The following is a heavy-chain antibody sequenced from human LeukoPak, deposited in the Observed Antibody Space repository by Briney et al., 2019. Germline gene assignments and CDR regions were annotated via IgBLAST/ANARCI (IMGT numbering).Heavy chain of an antibody. CDR1: GFTFSSYT. Sequence: SGGSLRLSCAASGFTFSSYTMHWVRQAPGKGLEWVAVMSYDGSNKDYADSVKGRFTISRDNSKNTLYLQMNSLRVEDTAVYYCAKDRYGFWSGHDYWGQGTLVTVSS. CDR2: MSYDGSNK. J-gene: IGHJ4*02. CDR3: AKDRYGFWSGHDY. V-gene: IGHV3-30-3*01. D-gene: IGHD3-3*01.